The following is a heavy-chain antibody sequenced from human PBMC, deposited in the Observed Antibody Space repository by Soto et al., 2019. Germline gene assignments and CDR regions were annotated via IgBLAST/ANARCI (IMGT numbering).Heavy chain of an antibody. J-gene: IGHJ6*02. CDR1: GGSISSGVFS. V-gene: IGHV4-31*03. Sequence: TLSLPCTFSGGSISSGVFSLSWIRRHPGKGLEWIGYIYYSGSTYYNPSLKSRVTISVDTSKNQFSLKLSSVTAADTAVYYGAAVNRGYYYGMDVWGQGTTVTVS. CDR3: AAVNRGYYYGMDV. CDR2: IYYSGST. D-gene: IGHD3-10*01.